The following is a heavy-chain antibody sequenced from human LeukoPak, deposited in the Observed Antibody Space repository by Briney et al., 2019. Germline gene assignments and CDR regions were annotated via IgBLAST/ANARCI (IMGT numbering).Heavy chain of an antibody. D-gene: IGHD3-22*01. CDR2: IYSGGVT. Sequence: QTGGSLRLSCAASGFSVSSYHVSWVRQPPGKGLEWVSIIYSGGVTYYADSVKGRFTISRDNSKNTVFLQMISLTAGDTAVYYCAGGIGGFYDSSGYYNYWGQGTLVTVSS. CDR1: GFSVSSYH. J-gene: IGHJ4*02. V-gene: IGHV3-53*01. CDR3: AGGIGGFYDSSGYYNY.